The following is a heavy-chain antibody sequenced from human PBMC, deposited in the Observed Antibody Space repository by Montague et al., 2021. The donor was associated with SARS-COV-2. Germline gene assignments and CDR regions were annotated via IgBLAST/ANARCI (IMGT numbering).Heavy chain of an antibody. Sequence: SETLSLTCTVSGDSIRNSDYSWGWVRQPPGKGLEWIGNIYNGGTAYYNPSLQSRGTISVDTSKNHLSLRLSSATAADTAVYFCARGMIRGVTTPFDYWGQGSQVTVSS. CDR1: GDSIRNSDYS. J-gene: IGHJ4*02. V-gene: IGHV4-39*02. CDR3: ARGMIRGVTTPFDY. CDR2: IYNGGTA. D-gene: IGHD3-10*01.